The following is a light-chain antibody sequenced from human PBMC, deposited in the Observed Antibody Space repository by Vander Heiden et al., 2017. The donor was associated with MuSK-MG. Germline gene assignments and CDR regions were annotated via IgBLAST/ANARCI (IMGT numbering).Light chain of an antibody. Sequence: DIVMTQSPLSLPVTPGEPVSISCRSSQSLLHSNGYNCLDWYLQKPGQSPQLLIFLGSNRASGVPDRFSGSGSGTDFTLKISRVEAEDVGVYYCRQGLQTPYTFGQGTKLEIK. CDR1: QSLLHSNGYNC. J-gene: IGKJ2*01. CDR2: LGS. CDR3: RQGLQTPYT. V-gene: IGKV2-28*01.